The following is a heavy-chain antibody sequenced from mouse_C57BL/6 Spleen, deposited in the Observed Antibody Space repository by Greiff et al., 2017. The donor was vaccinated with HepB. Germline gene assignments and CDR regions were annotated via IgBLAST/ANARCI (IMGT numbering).Heavy chain of an antibody. CDR2: IRNKANNHAT. V-gene: IGHV6-6*01. CDR3: TSYGPYAMDY. J-gene: IGHJ4*01. CDR1: GFTFSDAW. Sequence: EVQVVESGGGLVQPGGSMKLSCAASGFTFSDAWMDWVRQSPEKGLEWVAEIRNKANNHATYYAESVKGRFTISRDDSKSSVYLQMNSLRAEDTGIYYCTSYGPYAMDYWGQGTSVTVSS. D-gene: IGHD1-1*02.